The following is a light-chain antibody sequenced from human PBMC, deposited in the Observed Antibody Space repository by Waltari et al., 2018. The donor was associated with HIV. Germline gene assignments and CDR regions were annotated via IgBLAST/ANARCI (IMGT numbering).Light chain of an antibody. V-gene: IGLV2-14*01. J-gene: IGLJ1*01. Sequence: QSALTQPASVSGSPGQSITISCTGTSSDVGGSNYVSWYQQHPGKAPKLKIYEVSNWPSGVSNRFSGSKSGNTASLTISGLQAEDEADYYCSSYTSSSTLSYVFGTGTKVTVL. CDR1: SSDVGGSNY. CDR3: SSYTSSSTLSYV. CDR2: EVS.